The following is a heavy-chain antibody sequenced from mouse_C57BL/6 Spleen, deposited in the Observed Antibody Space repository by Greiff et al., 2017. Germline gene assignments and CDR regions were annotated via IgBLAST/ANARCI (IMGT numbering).Heavy chain of an antibody. Sequence: VQLQESGAELVRPGASVKLSCTASGYNFKDYYMHWVKQRPEQGLEWIGWIDPENGDTEYASKFQGKATITVDTSSNTAYLQLSSLTSEDSAVYYCTRDDYDYWGQGTTLTVSS. CDR2: IDPENGDT. V-gene: IGHV14-4*01. CDR1: GYNFKDYY. CDR3: TRDDYDY. D-gene: IGHD2-13*01. J-gene: IGHJ2*01.